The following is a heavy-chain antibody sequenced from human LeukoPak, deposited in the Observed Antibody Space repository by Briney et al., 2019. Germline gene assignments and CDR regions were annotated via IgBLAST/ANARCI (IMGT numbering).Heavy chain of an antibody. CDR2: GTESNT. Sequence: GSLRLSCVASGFSFSSYALSWVRQAPGKGLEWVAGGTESNTYYADSVKGRFTISRDNSKNTLYLQMNSPRADDTAVYYCDGADFWGQGTLVTVSS. CDR3: DGADF. J-gene: IGHJ4*02. CDR1: GFSFSSYA. V-gene: IGHV3-23*01.